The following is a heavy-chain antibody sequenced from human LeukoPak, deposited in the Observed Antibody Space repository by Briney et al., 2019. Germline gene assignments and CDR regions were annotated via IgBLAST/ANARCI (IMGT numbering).Heavy chain of an antibody. CDR3: AKDHSVDLEDYYDSSGYYSH. V-gene: IGHV3-9*01. CDR2: ISWNSGSI. D-gene: IGHD3-22*01. J-gene: IGHJ4*02. Sequence: PGGSLRLSCAASGFTFDDYAMHWVRHAPGKGLEWVSGISWNSGSIGYADSVKGRFTISRDNAKNSLYLQMNSLRAEDTAVYYCAKDHSVDLEDYYDSSGYYSHWGQGTLVTVSS. CDR1: GFTFDDYA.